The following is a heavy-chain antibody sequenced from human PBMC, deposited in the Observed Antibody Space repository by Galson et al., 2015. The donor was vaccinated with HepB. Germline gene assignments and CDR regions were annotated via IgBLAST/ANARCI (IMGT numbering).Heavy chain of an antibody. J-gene: IGHJ6*03. V-gene: IGHV7-4-1*02. CDR1: GYTFTSYA. D-gene: IGHD3-3*01. CDR2: INTNTGNP. Sequence: SVKVSCKASGYTFTSYAMNWVRQAPGQGLEWMGWINTNTGNPTYAQGFTGRFVFSLDTSVSTAYLQISSLKAEDTAVYYCARVLYDFWSGYLGPYYYYYYMDVWGKGTTVTVSS. CDR3: ARVLYDFWSGYLGPYYYYYYMDV.